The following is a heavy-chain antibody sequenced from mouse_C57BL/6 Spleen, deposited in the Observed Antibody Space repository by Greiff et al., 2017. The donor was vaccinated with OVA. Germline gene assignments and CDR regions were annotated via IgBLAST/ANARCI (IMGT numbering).Heavy chain of an antibody. CDR3: AKGITTGVAIYYAMDY. Sequence: QVQLKESGAELVKPGASVKISCKASGYAFSSYWMNWVKQRPGKGLEWIGQIYPGDGDTNYNGKFKGKATLTADKSSSTAYMQLSSLTSEDSAVYFCAKGITTGVAIYYAMDYWGQGTSVTVSS. D-gene: IGHD1-1*01. CDR2: IYPGDGDT. CDR1: GYAFSSYW. V-gene: IGHV1-80*01. J-gene: IGHJ4*01.